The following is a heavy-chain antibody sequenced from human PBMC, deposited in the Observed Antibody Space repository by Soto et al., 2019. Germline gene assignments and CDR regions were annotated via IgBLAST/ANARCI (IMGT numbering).Heavy chain of an antibody. V-gene: IGHV3-23*01. Sequence: PGGSLRPSCAASGFTFSSYAMTWVRQAPGKGLEWVSGISGSGATTSYADSVKGRFTVSRDNSKNTLYLQMNSLRVEDTAVYHCAKLRYFDWSAYNWFEYWGQGTPVTVSS. D-gene: IGHD3-9*01. CDR3: AKLRYFDWSAYNWFEY. J-gene: IGHJ5*01. CDR2: ISGSGATT. CDR1: GFTFSSYA.